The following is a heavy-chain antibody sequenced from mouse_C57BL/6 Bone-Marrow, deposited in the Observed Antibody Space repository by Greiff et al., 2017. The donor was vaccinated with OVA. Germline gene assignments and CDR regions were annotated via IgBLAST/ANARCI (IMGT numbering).Heavy chain of an antibody. CDR3: ARRYYGSSCCYFDF. Sequence: QVQLQQPGAELVKPGASVKMSCKASGYTFTSYWITWVKQRPGQGLEWIGDIYPGSGSTNYNEKFKSKATLTVDTSSSTAYMQLSSLTSEDSAVYDCARRYYGSSCCYFDFWGRGTAVTVSA. J-gene: IGHJ1*03. CDR2: IYPGSGST. D-gene: IGHD1-1*01. V-gene: IGHV1-55*01. CDR1: GYTFTSYW.